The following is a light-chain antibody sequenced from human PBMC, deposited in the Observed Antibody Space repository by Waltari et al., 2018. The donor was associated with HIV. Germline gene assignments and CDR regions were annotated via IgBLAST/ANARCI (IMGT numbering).Light chain of an antibody. J-gene: IGLJ3*02. CDR1: SSNIGSNY. V-gene: IGLV1-47*01. Sequence: QSVLTPPPSASGTPGQRVSISCSGSSSNIGSNYVYWYQQLPGTAPKLLMYRNDERPSGVPDRFSGSKSGTSASLAISGLRSEDEADYYCAAWDDRLSAWVFGGGTKLTVL. CDR2: RND. CDR3: AAWDDRLSAWV.